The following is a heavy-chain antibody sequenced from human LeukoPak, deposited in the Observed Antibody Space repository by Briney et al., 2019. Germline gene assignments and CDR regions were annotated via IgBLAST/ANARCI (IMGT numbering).Heavy chain of an antibody. Sequence: GGSLRLSCATSGFSFSGSWMSWLRQAPGKGLEWVANIKEDGRLIYYVDSVKGRFTISRDNAKNSVYLQMNSLRFEDTAVYYCARDPEGGACDYWGQGTLVTVSS. V-gene: IGHV3-7*01. CDR3: ARDPEGGACDY. CDR1: GFSFSGSW. D-gene: IGHD1-26*01. CDR2: IKEDGRLI. J-gene: IGHJ4*02.